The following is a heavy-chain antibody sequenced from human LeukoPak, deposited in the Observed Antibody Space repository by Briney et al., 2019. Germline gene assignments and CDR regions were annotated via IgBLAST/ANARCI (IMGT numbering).Heavy chain of an antibody. J-gene: IGHJ5*02. CDR2: IYYSGST. CDR3: VSAKFLVRGVSWFDP. Sequence: SETLSLTCTVSGGSISSSSYYWGWIRQPPGKGLEWIGSIYYSGSTYYNPSLKSRVTISVDTSKNQFSLKLSSVAAADTAVYYCVSAKFLVRGVSWFDPWGQGTLVTVSS. CDR1: GGSISSSSYY. D-gene: IGHD3-10*01. V-gene: IGHV4-39*07.